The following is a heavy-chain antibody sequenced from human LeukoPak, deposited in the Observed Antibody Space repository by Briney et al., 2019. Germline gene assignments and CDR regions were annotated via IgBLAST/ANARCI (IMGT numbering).Heavy chain of an antibody. CDR1: GFTFSSYW. Sequence: PGGSLRLSCAASGFTFSSYWMSWVRQAPGKGLEWAANIKQDGSEKYYVDSVKGRFTISRDNAKNSLYLQMNSLRAEDTAVYYCARAPHAGWFDPWGQGTLVTVSS. V-gene: IGHV3-7*04. CDR3: ARAPHAGWFDP. J-gene: IGHJ5*02. CDR2: IKQDGSEK.